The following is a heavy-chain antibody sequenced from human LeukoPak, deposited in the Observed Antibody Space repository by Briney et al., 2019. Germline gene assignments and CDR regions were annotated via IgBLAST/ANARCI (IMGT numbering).Heavy chain of an antibody. CDR2: ISTSKGNT. CDR1: GYTFTTYG. Sequence: ASVNVSCKASGYTFTTYGVSWVRQAPGQGLEWMGWISTSKGNTNYAQKFQGRVTMTTDTSTSTAYMELRSLRSDDTAIYYCARREAGDYWGQGTLVTVSS. D-gene: IGHD3-10*01. CDR3: ARREAGDY. J-gene: IGHJ4*02. V-gene: IGHV1-18*01.